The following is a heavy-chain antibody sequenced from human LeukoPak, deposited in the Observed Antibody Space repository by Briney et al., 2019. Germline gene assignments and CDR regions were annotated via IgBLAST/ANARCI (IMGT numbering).Heavy chain of an antibody. CDR2: IRSKAYGGTT. CDR3: TRDCSGGSCYSYY. V-gene: IGHV3-49*04. D-gene: IGHD2-15*01. CDR1: GFTFGDYA. Sequence: GGSLRLSCTASGFTFGDYAMSWVRQAPGKGLEWVGFIRSKAYGGTTEYAASVKGRSTISRDDSKSIAYLQMNGLKTEDTAVYYRTRDCSGGSCYSYYWGQGTLVTVSS. J-gene: IGHJ4*02.